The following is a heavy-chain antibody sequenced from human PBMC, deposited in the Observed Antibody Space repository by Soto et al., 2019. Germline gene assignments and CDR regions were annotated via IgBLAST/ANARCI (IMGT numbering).Heavy chain of an antibody. CDR2: IGDSEGETT. Sequence: EVQLLESGGGLVQPGGSLRLSCAASGFTFSTYAMTWVRQAPGKGPEWVSRIGDSEGETTHYADSVKGRFTISRDKXKNTLYLQMNSLRVEDTAIYYCAKGYCGGGKGYDLDNWFDSWGQGTRVTASS. CDR1: GFTFSTYA. V-gene: IGHV3-23*01. J-gene: IGHJ5*01. CDR3: AKGYCGGGKGYDLDNWFDS. D-gene: IGHD2-15*01.